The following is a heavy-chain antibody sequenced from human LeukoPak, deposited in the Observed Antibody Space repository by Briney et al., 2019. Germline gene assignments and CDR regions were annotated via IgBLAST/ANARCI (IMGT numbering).Heavy chain of an antibody. CDR3: VKDAPNGSVDF. CDR2: IHPNNGGV. J-gene: IGHJ4*02. CDR1: GFTFERYV. V-gene: IGHV3-9*01. D-gene: IGHD2-8*01. Sequence: GGSLRLSCVTSGFTFERYVMHWMKLAPGKGLECVSSIHPNNGGVGYAASVKGRFAISRDNARNSLYLEMTSLRPEDTAVYYCVKDAPNGSVDFWGRGTLVTVSS.